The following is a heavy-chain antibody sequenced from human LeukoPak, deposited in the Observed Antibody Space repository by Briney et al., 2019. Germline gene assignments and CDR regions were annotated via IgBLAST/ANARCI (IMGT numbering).Heavy chain of an antibody. J-gene: IGHJ3*02. CDR3: ASTSWSSGAFDI. Sequence: SETLSLTCIVSGGSISSYYWSWIGQPAGKGLEWIGRIYTSGSTNYNPSLKSRVTMSVDTSKNQFSLELSSVTAADTAVYYCASTSWSSGAFDIWGQGTMVTVSS. CDR1: GGSISSYY. V-gene: IGHV4-4*07. CDR2: IYTSGST. D-gene: IGHD2-2*01.